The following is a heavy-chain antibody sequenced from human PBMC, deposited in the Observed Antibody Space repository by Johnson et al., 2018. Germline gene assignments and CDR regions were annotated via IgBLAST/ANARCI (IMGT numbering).Heavy chain of an antibody. J-gene: IGHJ6*02. V-gene: IGHV3-74*01. CDR2: IHSDGSST. CDR1: GFTFSSYW. CDR3: ARAYGMDV. Sequence: VQLQESGGGLVQXGGSLRLSCAASGFTFSSYWMHWVRQAPGKGLVWVSRIHSDGSSTNYADSMKGRFTISRDNAKNTLYLQMNSLRAEDTAVYYCARAYGMDVWGQGTTVTVSS.